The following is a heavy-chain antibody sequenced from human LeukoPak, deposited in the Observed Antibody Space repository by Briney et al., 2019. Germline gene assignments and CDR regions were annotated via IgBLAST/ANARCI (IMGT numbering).Heavy chain of an antibody. Sequence: SETLSLTCTVSGYSVSSGYYWGWIRQPPGKGLEWIGSIYHSGSTYYNPSLKSRVTISVDTSKNQVSLKLSSVTAADTAVYYCARADRRVRYYDSSGYYYWGQGTLVTVSS. CDR1: GYSVSSGYY. D-gene: IGHD3-22*01. CDR3: ARADRRVRYYDSSGYYY. J-gene: IGHJ4*02. CDR2: IYHSGST. V-gene: IGHV4-38-2*02.